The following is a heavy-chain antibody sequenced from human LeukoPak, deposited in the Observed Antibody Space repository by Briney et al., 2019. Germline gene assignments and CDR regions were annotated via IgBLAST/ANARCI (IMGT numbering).Heavy chain of an antibody. CDR2: INPNRGGT. J-gene: IGHJ3*02. D-gene: IGHD3-22*01. CDR1: ANTFTGYY. CDR3: ARPSYYYDSSGYPVDAFDI. V-gene: IGHV1-2*02. Sequence: ASVTVSCKASANTFTGYYMHWVRQAPGQGLEWMGWINPNRGGTNYAQKFQGRVTMTRDTSISTAYMELSRLRSDDTAVYYCARPSYYYDSSGYPVDAFDIWGQGTMVTVSS.